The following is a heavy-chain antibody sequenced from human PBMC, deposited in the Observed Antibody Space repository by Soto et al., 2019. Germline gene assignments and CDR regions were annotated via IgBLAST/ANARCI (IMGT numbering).Heavy chain of an antibody. CDR2: ISSNSAYI. CDR3: TRDASRDSSARGWFDP. CDR1: GFTFRSFT. D-gene: IGHD6-13*01. J-gene: IGHJ5*02. V-gene: IGHV3-21*01. Sequence: GGSLRLSCAASGFTFRSFTMNWVRQAPGKGLEWDSTISSNSAYIYYTDALRGRFTISRDNAKNSLHLQMNSLRAEDTAVYYCTRDASRDSSARGWFDPWGPGTLVTVSS.